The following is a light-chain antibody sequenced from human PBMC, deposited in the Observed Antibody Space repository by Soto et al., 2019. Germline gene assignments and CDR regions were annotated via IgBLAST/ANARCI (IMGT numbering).Light chain of an antibody. Sequence: EIVLTQSPATLSLSPGDRATLSCRASQTVSSYLAWYQQKPGQAPRLLIYDASSRVTGIPARFSGSGSGTDFTLTITSLEPEDFAVYYCQQRSDWPSTFGGGTKVEIK. CDR2: DAS. CDR1: QTVSSY. V-gene: IGKV3-11*01. CDR3: QQRSDWPST. J-gene: IGKJ4*01.